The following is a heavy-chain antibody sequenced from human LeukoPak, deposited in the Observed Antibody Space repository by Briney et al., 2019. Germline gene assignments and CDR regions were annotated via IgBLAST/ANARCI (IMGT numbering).Heavy chain of an antibody. D-gene: IGHD6-13*01. CDR1: GYTFTTCG. Sequence: GASVKVSCKTSGYTFTTCGISWVRQAPGQGLEWMGWISAYNGNTNYAQKLQGRVTMTTDTSTSTAYMELRSLRSDDTAVYYCARTRAWVRDYSSSWPYFDYWGQGTLVTVSS. CDR2: ISAYNGNT. V-gene: IGHV1-18*01. J-gene: IGHJ4*02. CDR3: ARTRAWVRDYSSSWPYFDY.